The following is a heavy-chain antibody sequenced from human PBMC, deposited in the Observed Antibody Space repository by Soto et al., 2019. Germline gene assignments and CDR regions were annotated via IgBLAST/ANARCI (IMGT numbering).Heavy chain of an antibody. J-gene: IGHJ5*02. V-gene: IGHV4-34*01. CDR1: GGSFSGYY. D-gene: IGHD2-2*01. Sequence: PSETLSLTCAVYGGSFSGYYWSWIRQPPGKGLEWIGEINHSGSTNYNPSLKSRVTISVDTSKNQFSLKLSSVTAADTAVYYCASSTSRADEKDLISWGPGTLVTVSS. CDR2: INHSGST. CDR3: ASSTSRADEKDLIS.